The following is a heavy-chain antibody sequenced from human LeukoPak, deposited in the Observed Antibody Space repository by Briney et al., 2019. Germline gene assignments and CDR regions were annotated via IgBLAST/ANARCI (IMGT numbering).Heavy chain of an antibody. CDR3: ARDFSSSSTVYYYYYMDV. J-gene: IGHJ6*03. CDR2: IYHSGST. CDR1: GGSISSGTYY. D-gene: IGHD6-6*01. V-gene: IGHV4-39*07. Sequence: PSETLSLTCTVSGGSISSGTYYWAWIRQPPGKGLEWIGTIYHSGSTYYNPSLKSRVTISLDTSKNQFSLKLSSVTAADTAIYYCARDFSSSSTVYYYYYMDVWGKGTTVTVSS.